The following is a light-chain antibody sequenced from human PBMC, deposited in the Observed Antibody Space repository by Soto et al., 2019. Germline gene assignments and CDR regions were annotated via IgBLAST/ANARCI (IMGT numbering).Light chain of an antibody. Sequence: DVVMTQSPLSLPVTLGQPASISRSSSQSLVYSDGNAYVIWFHQRPGTSPRRLIFKVSNRDSGVPERFRGSGAGSDFTRKISRVEAEDVGVYYCMQGSFWPWTFGQGTKVDTK. CDR1: QSLVYSDGNAY. V-gene: IGKV2-30*01. CDR3: MQGSFWPWT. J-gene: IGKJ1*01. CDR2: KVS.